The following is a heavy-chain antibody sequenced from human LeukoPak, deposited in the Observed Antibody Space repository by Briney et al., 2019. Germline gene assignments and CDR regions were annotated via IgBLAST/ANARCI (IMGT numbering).Heavy chain of an antibody. CDR2: ISSNGGST. CDR3: ARGPYSSGWLGY. CDR1: GFTFSSYS. D-gene: IGHD6-19*01. J-gene: IGHJ4*02. V-gene: IGHV3-64*02. Sequence: PGGSLRLSCAASGFTFSSYSMHWVRQAPGKGLEYVSAISSNGGSTYYADSVKGRFTISRDNSKNTLSLQMGSLRAEDMAVYYCARGPYSSGWLGYWGQGPLVTVSS.